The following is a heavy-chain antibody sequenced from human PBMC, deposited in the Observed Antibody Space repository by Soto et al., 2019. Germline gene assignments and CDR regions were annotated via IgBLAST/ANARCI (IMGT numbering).Heavy chain of an antibody. CDR1: GYTFTSYD. CDR3: ARCKGPNWFDP. CDR2: MIPIFGTA. J-gene: IGHJ5*02. V-gene: IGHV1-69*05. Sequence: GASVKVSCKASGYTFTSYDINCVRQAPGQGLEWMGGMIPIFGTANYAQKFQGRVTMTTDESTSTAYMELSSLRSEDTAVYYCARCKGPNWFDPWGQGTLVTVSS.